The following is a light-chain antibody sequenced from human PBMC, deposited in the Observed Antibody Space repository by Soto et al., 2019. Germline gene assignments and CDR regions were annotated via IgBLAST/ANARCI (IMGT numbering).Light chain of an antibody. Sequence: QSVLTQPRSVSGSPGQSVTISCTGTSSDVGGYNYVSWYQQHPGKAPKLMIYDVGKRPSGVPDRFSGSKSDNTASLTISGLQAEDEADYYCCSSGGSPTYVFGTGTKVTVL. CDR2: DVG. J-gene: IGLJ1*01. V-gene: IGLV2-11*01. CDR3: CSSGGSPTYV. CDR1: SSDVGGYNY.